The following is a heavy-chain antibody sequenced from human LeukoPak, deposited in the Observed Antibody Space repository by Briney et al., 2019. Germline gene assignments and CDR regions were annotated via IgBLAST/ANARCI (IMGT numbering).Heavy chain of an antibody. J-gene: IGHJ4*02. CDR1: GYTFTNYA. CDR2: IHPSTGNP. Sequence: ASVKVSCKASGYTFTNYAMNWVRQAPGQGLEWMGWIHPSTGNPTYAQDFTGRFVFSLDTSVSTAYLQISSLKAEDTAVYYCARLSRAYYVDYWGQGTLVTVSS. CDR3: ARLSRAYYVDY. D-gene: IGHD3-10*01. V-gene: IGHV7-4-1*02.